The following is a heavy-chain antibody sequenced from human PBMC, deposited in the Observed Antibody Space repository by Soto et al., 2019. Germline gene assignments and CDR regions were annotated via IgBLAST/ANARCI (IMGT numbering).Heavy chain of an antibody. J-gene: IGHJ4*02. CDR1: GGSFSGYY. D-gene: IGHD3-9*01. CDR3: ARDLVFHY. V-gene: IGHV4-34*01. Sequence: PSETLSLTCAVYGGSFSGYYWSWIRQPPGKGLEWIGEINHSGGADYNPSLKSRVTISVETSKNQFSLKLSSVTAADTAVYFCARDLVFHYWGQGTLVTVSS. CDR2: INHSGGA.